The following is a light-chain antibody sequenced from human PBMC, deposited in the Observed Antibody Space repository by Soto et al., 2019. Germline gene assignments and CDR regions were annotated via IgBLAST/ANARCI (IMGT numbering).Light chain of an antibody. CDR3: LQDYDFPLT. J-gene: IGKJ1*01. CDR2: AAS. CDR1: QGIRND. V-gene: IGKV1-6*01. Sequence: AIQMTQSPSSLSASVGDRVTITCRASQGIRNDLGWYQQKPGKAPKLLIYAASSLQSGVPSRFSGSGSVTDFTLTISSLQPEYFATYYCLQDYDFPLTFGQGTTVEIK.